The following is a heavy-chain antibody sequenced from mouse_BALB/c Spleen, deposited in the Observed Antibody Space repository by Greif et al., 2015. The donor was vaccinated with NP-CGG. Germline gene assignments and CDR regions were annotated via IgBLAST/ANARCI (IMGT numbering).Heavy chain of an antibody. Sequence: QVQLQQSGAELARPGASVKLSCKASGYTFTDYYINWVKQRTGQGLEWIGEIYPGSGNTYYNEKFKGKATLTADKSSSTAYMQLSSLTSEGSAVYFCARDSRYFDVWGAGTTVTVSS. CDR2: IYPGSGNT. CDR1: GYTFTDYY. J-gene: IGHJ1*01. CDR3: ARDSRYFDV. V-gene: IGHV1-77*01.